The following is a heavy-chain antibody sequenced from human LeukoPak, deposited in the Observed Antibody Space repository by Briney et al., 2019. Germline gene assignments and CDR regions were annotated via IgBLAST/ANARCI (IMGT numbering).Heavy chain of an antibody. CDR3: AREEIAATGPSHY. D-gene: IGHD6-13*01. CDR2: IYHSGNT. Sequence: PSETLSLTCTVSGYSISNGYYWGWLRQPPGKGLEWIGSIYHSGNTFYNPSLKSRVTISVDTSKNHFSLRLTSVTAADTAVYYCAREEIAATGPSHYWGQGTLVTVSS. V-gene: IGHV4-38-2*02. J-gene: IGHJ4*02. CDR1: GYSISNGYY.